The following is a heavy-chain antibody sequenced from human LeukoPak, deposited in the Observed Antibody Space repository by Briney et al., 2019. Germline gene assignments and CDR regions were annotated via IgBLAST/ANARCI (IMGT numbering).Heavy chain of an antibody. CDR1: GYTLTELS. CDR2: FDPEDGET. D-gene: IGHD3-10*02. Sequence: ASVKVSCKVSGYTLTELSMHWVRQAPGKGLEWMGGFDPEDGETIYAQKFQGRVTMTEDTSTDTAYMELSSLRSEDTAAYYCATVSMNGEAHYFDYWGQGTLVTVSS. J-gene: IGHJ4*02. CDR3: ATVSMNGEAHYFDY. V-gene: IGHV1-24*01.